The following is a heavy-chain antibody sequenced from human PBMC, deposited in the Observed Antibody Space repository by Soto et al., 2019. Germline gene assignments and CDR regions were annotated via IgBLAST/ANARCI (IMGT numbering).Heavy chain of an antibody. CDR3: AKDRSAPGDYYYGMDV. J-gene: IGHJ6*02. D-gene: IGHD3-3*01. V-gene: IGHV3-30*18. Sequence: GGSLRLSCAASGFTFSSYGMHWVRQAPGKGLEWVAVISYDGSNKYYADSVKGRFTISRDNSKNTLYLQMNSLRAEDTAVYYCAKDRSAPGDYYYGMDVWGQGTTVTVSS. CDR1: GFTFSSYG. CDR2: ISYDGSNK.